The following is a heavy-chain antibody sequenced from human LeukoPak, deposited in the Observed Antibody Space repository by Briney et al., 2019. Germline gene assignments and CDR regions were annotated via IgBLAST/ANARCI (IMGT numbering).Heavy chain of an antibody. J-gene: IGHJ6*02. CDR2: ISGSGGST. CDR1: GFTFSSYA. D-gene: IGHD2-2*01. V-gene: IGHV3-23*01. Sequence: GGSLRLSCAASGFTFSSYAMSWVRQAPGKGLEWVSAISGSGGSTYYADSVKGRFTISRDNSKNTLYLQMNSLRAEDTAVYYCARDYQPTHTESNMPPDYYYYGMDVWGQGTTVTVSS. CDR3: ARDYQPTHTESNMPPDYYYYGMDV.